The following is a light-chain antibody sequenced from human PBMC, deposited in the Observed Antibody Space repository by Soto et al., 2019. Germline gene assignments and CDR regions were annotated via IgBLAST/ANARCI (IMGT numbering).Light chain of an antibody. CDR3: QQSYSTGK. J-gene: IGKJ1*01. Sequence: DIQMTQSPSSLSASVGDRVTITCRASQNISSYLNWYQQKPGKAPKLLIYAASSLQSGVPSRFSGSGSGTDFTLTISSLQPEDFATYYCQQSYSTGKFGQGTKVDIK. CDR1: QNISSY. V-gene: IGKV1-39*01. CDR2: AAS.